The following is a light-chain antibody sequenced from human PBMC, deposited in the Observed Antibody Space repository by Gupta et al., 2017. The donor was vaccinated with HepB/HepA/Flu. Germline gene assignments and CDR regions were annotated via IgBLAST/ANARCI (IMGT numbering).Light chain of an antibody. J-gene: IGKJ2*01. V-gene: IGKV1-39*01. CDR2: VAS. Sequence: IQMTQSPSSLSAIVGDRVTITCRANQSVSEYLNWYQHKPGKPPKLLIYVASSLASGVPSRFSGSGSETYYTLTITKLQPEDFATYYCQQRYSIPPTFGQWTILEIK. CDR1: QSVSEY. CDR3: QQRYSIPPT.